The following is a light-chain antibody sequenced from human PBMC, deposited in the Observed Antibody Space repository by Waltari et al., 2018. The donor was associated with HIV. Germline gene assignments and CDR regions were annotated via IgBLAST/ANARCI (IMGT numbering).Light chain of an antibody. V-gene: IGLV2-8*01. J-gene: IGLJ2*01. Sequence: QSALTQPASVSGSPGQSVTISCTGNSTDIDAYKYVSWYRQHPGKAPKRIIFDDDKRPSGVPDLFSGSKSGNTASLTVSGVQAEDEATYYCSSYAGSKNRVVFGGGTKLRVL. CDR3: SSYAGSKNRVV. CDR2: DDD. CDR1: STDIDAYKY.